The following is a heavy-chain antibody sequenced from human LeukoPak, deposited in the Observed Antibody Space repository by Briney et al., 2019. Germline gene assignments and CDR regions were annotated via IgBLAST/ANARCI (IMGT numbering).Heavy chain of an antibody. CDR2: IWYDGSNK. V-gene: IGHV3-33*01. CDR1: GFTFSSYG. Sequence: GRSLRLSCAASGFTFSSYGMHWVRQAPGKGLEWVAVIWYDGSNKYYADSVKSRFTISRDNSRNTLYLQMNSLRAEDTAVYYCARENYYGSGSTDYWGQGTLVTVSS. J-gene: IGHJ4*02. CDR3: ARENYYGSGSTDY. D-gene: IGHD3-10*01.